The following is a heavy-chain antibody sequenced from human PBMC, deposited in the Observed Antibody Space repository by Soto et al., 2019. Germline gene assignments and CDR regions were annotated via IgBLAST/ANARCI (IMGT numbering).Heavy chain of an antibody. CDR2: ISYSVST. J-gene: IGHJ1*01. D-gene: IGHD5-12*01. Sequence: QVQLQESGPGLVKPSQTLSLTCTVSGGSISSGGHFWNWIRQHPGKGLEWIGYISYSVSTYYNPSLKSRVTISVDTSKNQFSLKMSTVTAADTAVYYCARDYSGYDFLHWGQGTLVTVSS. CDR1: GGSISSGGHF. CDR3: ARDYSGYDFLH. V-gene: IGHV4-31*03.